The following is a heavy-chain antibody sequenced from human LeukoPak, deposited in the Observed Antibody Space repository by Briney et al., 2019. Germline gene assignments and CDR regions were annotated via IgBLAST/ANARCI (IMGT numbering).Heavy chain of an antibody. V-gene: IGHV4-59*01. CDR1: GGSISSYY. Sequence: PSETLSLTCTVSGGSISSYYWSWLRQTPGKGLEYIGYIYDSGSTNYNPSLKSRVTISVDTSKNQFSLQLSSVTAADTAVYYCARYDSRGDYYFDYWGQGTLDTVSS. CDR2: IYDSGST. CDR3: ARYDSRGDYYFDY. D-gene: IGHD3-22*01. J-gene: IGHJ4*02.